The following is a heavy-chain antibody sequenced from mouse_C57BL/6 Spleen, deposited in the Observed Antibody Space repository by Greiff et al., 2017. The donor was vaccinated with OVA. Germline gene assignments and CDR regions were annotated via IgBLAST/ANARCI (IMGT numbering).Heavy chain of an antibody. V-gene: IGHV6-6*01. J-gene: IGHJ4*01. D-gene: IGHD1-1*02. CDR1: GFTFSDAW. CDR3: TRRTIYAMDC. Sequence: EVQGVESGGGLVQPGGSMKLSCAASGFTFSDAWMDWVRQSPEKGLEWVAEIRNKANNHATYYAESVKGRFTISRDDSKSSVYLQMNSLRAEDTGIYYCTRRTIYAMDCWGQGPSVTVSS. CDR2: IRNKANNHAT.